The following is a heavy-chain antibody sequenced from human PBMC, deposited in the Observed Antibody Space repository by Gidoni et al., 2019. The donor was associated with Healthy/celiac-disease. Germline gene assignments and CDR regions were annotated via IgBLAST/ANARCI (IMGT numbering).Heavy chain of an antibody. CDR3: ARDKGGSSYYYYYMDV. V-gene: IGHV3-30*01. CDR2: ISYDGSNK. J-gene: IGHJ6*03. CDR1: GFTFSSYA. D-gene: IGHD6-6*01. Sequence: QVKLVESGGGVVQPGRSVRRSCAASGFTFSSYAMHWVRQAPGKGREVVAVISYDGSNKYYADSVECRFTISRDNSKNTLYLQMNSLRAEDTAVYYCARDKGGSSYYYYYMDVWGKGTTVTVSS.